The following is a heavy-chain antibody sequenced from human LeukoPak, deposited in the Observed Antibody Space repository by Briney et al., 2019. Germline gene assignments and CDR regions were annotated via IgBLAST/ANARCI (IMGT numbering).Heavy chain of an antibody. V-gene: IGHV4-39*01. D-gene: IGHD3-10*01. Sequence: SETLSLTCTVSGGSISSTTYYWGWIRQPSGKGLEWIGRIYYSGSTYYNPSLKSRVTISVDTSTNQFSLKLSSVTATDTAVYYCARLHWDSGYYYYYMDVWGKGTTVTVSS. J-gene: IGHJ6*03. CDR2: IYYSGST. CDR1: GGSISSTTYY. CDR3: ARLHWDSGYYYYYMDV.